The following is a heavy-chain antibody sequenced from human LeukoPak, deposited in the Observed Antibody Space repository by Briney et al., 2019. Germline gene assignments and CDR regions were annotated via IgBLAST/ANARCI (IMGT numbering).Heavy chain of an antibody. CDR2: ISNDGANK. V-gene: IGHV3-30-3*01. J-gene: IGHJ4*02. Sequence: HPGGSLRLSCAASGFTFSSYAMHWVRQAPGKGLEWVAVISNDGANKYYADSVKGRFTISRDNSKNTLYLQMNSLRAEDTAVYYCARQPVQRFGESYFDYWGQGTLVTVSS. CDR1: GFTFSSYA. CDR3: ARQPVQRFGESYFDY. D-gene: IGHD3-10*01.